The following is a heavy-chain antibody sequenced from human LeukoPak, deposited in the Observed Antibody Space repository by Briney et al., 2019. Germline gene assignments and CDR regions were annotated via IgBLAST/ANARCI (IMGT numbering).Heavy chain of an antibody. V-gene: IGHV3-23*01. Sequence: GGSLRLSCAASGFTFSNYAMSWVRQAPGKGLEWVTGISGSGDNTYYADSVKGRFTISRDNSKNTLYLQMNSLRAEDTAVYYCARVGSGSYYNLDYWGQGTLVTVSS. D-gene: IGHD3-10*01. J-gene: IGHJ4*02. CDR1: GFTFSNYA. CDR2: ISGSGDNT. CDR3: ARVGSGSYYNLDY.